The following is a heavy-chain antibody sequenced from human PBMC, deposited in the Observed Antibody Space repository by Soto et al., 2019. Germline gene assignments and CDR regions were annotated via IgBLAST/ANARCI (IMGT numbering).Heavy chain of an antibody. J-gene: IGHJ6*02. CDR3: AADYLRHNSLNGYYYSYGMDV. V-gene: IGHV3-23*01. CDR1: GITFSTYA. CDR2: IGSNGADK. D-gene: IGHD4-17*01. Sequence: GGSLRLSCAASGITFSTYAMSWVRRAPGKGLEWVSTIGSNGADKQYADFVKGRFTVSRDSSKSTLSLQMNSLRAEDTAVYYCAADYLRHNSLNGYYYSYGMDVWGQGITVTVSS.